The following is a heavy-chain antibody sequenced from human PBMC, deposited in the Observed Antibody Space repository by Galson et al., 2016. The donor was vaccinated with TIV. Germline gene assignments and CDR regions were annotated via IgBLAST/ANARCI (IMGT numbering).Heavy chain of an antibody. CDR1: GFTFNSYA. CDR2: IRGSGDGT. D-gene: IGHD6-19*01. V-gene: IGHV3-23*01. J-gene: IGHJ4*02. CDR3: AKDFGWRNFDY. Sequence: SLRLSCAASGFTFNSYAMSWVRQAPGRGLEWVSSIRGSGDGTNYADPVKGRLTISRDNSKNILYLQMKGLRAEDTAVYYCAKDFGWRNFDYWGQGTLVTVSS.